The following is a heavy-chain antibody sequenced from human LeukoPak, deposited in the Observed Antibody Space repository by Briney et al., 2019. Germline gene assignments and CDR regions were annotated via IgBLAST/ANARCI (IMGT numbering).Heavy chain of an antibody. J-gene: IGHJ3*02. CDR3: ASERIFGVVITDAFDI. CDR2: IYYSGST. Sequence: SETLSLTCAVYGGSFSGYYWSWIRQPPGKGLEWIGSIYYSGSTYYNPSLKSRVTISVDTSKNQFSLKLSSVTAADTAVYYCASERIFGVVITDAFDIWGQGTMVTVSS. V-gene: IGHV4-34*01. D-gene: IGHD3-3*01. CDR1: GGSFSGYY.